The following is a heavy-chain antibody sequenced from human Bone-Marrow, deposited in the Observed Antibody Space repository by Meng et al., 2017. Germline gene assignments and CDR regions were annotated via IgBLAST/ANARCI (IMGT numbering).Heavy chain of an antibody. V-gene: IGHV3-15*01. CDR1: GLSFTGAW. Sequence: GESLKISCVASGLSFTGAWMSWVRQAPGKGLEWVGRIKRNSDGGTIDYAAPVKGRFTMSRDDSKNTLYLQMDSLITEDTAVYFCATGAAAADHWGQGTLVTVSS. CDR2: IKRNSDGGTI. CDR3: ATGAAAADH. D-gene: IGHD6-13*01. J-gene: IGHJ4*02.